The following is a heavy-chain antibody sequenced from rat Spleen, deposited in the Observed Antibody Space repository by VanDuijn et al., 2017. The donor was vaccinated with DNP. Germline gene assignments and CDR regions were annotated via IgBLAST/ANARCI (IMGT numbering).Heavy chain of an antibody. CDR3: ARHPLYGGYMYFDS. CDR1: GFTFSDYY. D-gene: IGHD1-11*01. J-gene: IGHJ2*01. Sequence: EVQLVESGGDLVQPGRSLKLSCAASGFTFSDYYMAWVRQAPTKGLEWVAYISLDGGRTYYGDSVKGRFTISRDNTKSTLYLQMNSLRSEDTATYYCARHPLYGGYMYFDSWGQGVMVTVSS. CDR2: ISLDGGRT. V-gene: IGHV5-22*01.